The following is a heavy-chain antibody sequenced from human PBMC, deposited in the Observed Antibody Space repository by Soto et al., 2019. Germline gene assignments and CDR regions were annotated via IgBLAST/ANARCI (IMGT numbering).Heavy chain of an antibody. CDR2: IRSSANSYAT. CDR3: TTRGYSSGGSCERLDY. CDR1: EFTFSGSA. V-gene: IGHV3-73*01. D-gene: IGHD2-15*01. Sequence: EVQLVESGGGLVQPGGSLKLSCAASEFTFSGSAIHWVRQASGKGLEWVGRIRSSANSYATSYAASVKGRFTISRXDXKXXPFMQMNSLKSEDTALYYCTTRGYSSGGSCERLDYWGQGTLVTVSS. J-gene: IGHJ4*02.